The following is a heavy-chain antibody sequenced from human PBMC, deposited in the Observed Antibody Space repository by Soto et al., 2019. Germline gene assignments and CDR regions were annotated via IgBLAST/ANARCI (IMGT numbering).Heavy chain of an antibody. Sequence: PSETLSLTCTVSGDSISSNYWSWIRQPPGKGLEWIGYIYYSGNPTYNPSFKSRVTMSVDRSKNQFSLRLSSLTAADTAVYYCATGRAEGFDPWGQGTLVTVSS. CDR1: GDSISSNY. J-gene: IGHJ5*02. V-gene: IGHV4-59*08. D-gene: IGHD2-15*01. CDR3: ATGRAEGFDP. CDR2: IYYSGNP.